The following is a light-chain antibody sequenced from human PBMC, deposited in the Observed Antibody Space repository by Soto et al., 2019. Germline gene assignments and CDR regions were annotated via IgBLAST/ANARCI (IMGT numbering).Light chain of an antibody. Sequence: DLQITHSPSTRSASVRDRVTISCQASQSISEWLAWYQQKPGRAAKLLIYHASRLGTGVPSRFSGSGSGTEFTLTITSLQPDDFGTYYCQQYNNMWTFGPGTKVDIK. CDR2: HAS. CDR3: QQYNNMWT. V-gene: IGKV1-5*01. J-gene: IGKJ1*01. CDR1: QSISEW.